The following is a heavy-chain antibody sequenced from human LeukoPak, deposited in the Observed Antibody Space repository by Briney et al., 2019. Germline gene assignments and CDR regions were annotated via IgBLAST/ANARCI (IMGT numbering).Heavy chain of an antibody. Sequence: GGSLRLSCAASGFSFSTYYMAWVRQAPGKRLEWVAFISSSTTSTYYADSVKGRFTVSRDNAKNSLSLQMSNLGVEDTGVYYCTSNMAANYHYFYGIDVWGQGTTVTVSS. V-gene: IGHV3-48*04. CDR2: ISSSTTST. J-gene: IGHJ6*02. D-gene: IGHD6-6*01. CDR3: TSNMAANYHYFYGIDV. CDR1: GFSFSTYY.